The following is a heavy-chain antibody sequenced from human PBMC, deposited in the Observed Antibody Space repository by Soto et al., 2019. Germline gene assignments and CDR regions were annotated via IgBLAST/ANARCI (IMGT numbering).Heavy chain of an antibody. V-gene: IGHV1-46*01. CDR3: ARYFSGPMDY. Sequence: ASVKVSCKASGYTFTNYYMHWVRQAPGQGLEWMGIIYPSGGSTRNAQKFQGRVTMTRDTSTSTVYMELSSLRSEDTAVYYCARYFSGPMDYWGRGXLVTVNS. CDR2: IYPSGGST. J-gene: IGHJ4*02. CDR1: GYTFTNYY. D-gene: IGHD3-10*01.